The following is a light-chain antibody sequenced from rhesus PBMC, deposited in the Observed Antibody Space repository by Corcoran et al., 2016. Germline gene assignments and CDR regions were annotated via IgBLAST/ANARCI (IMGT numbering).Light chain of an antibody. CDR2: DAS. V-gene: IGKV3-35*01. CDR1: QSVSRN. CDR3: QQESNGPFT. J-gene: IGKJ3*01. Sequence: EIVMTQSPATLSLSPGERATLSCRASQSVSRNLAWYQQKPGQAPRLLIYDASKRATGNPDRFSGSGSWTDFTLTIGPLEPEDVGVYYCQQESNGPFTFGTGTKLEIK.